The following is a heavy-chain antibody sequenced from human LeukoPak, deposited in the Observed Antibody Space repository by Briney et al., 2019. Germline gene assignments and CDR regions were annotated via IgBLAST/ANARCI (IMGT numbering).Heavy chain of an antibody. J-gene: IGHJ3*02. CDR1: GYSFTRYW. CDR3: ARRSDSSFRYAFDI. V-gene: IGHV5-51*01. D-gene: IGHD3-22*01. CDR2: IYPGDSDT. Sequence: GESLKISCKTSGYSFTRYWIGWVRQMPGKGLEWMGIIYPGDSDTRYSPSFQGQVTISADKSISTAYLQWSSLKASDTAMYYCARRSDSSFRYAFDIWGQGTMVTVSS.